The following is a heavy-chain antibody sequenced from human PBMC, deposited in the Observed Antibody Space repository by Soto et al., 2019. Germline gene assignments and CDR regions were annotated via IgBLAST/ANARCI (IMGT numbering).Heavy chain of an antibody. Sequence: GASVKVSCKASGYTFTSYGISWVRQAPGQGLEWMGWISAYNGNTNYAQKLQGRVTMTTDTSTSTAYMELRSLRSDDTAVYYFGRALIAGSGSRSAYYYYGMDVWGKGTTVTASS. J-gene: IGHJ6*04. V-gene: IGHV1-18*01. D-gene: IGHD6-25*01. CDR2: ISAYNGNT. CDR3: GRALIAGSGSRSAYYYYGMDV. CDR1: GYTFTSYG.